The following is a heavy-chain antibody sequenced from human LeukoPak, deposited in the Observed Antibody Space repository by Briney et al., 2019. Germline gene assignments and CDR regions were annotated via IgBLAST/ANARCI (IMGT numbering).Heavy chain of an antibody. CDR2: ISSSSSYI. CDR3: ARGIRGIWGYYFDQ. V-gene: IGHV3-21*01. J-gene: IGHJ4*02. CDR1: GFTFSSYS. D-gene: IGHD2-15*01. Sequence: GGSLRLSCAASGFTFSSYSMNWVRQAPGKGLEWVSSISSSSSYIYYADSVKGRFTISRDNAKNSLYLQMNNLRAEDTAVYYCARGIRGIWGYYFDQWGQGTLVTVSS.